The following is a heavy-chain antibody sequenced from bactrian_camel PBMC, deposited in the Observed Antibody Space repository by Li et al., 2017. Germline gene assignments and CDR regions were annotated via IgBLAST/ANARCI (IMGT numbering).Heavy chain of an antibody. V-gene: IGHV3S53*01. CDR2: IPTGGSST. J-gene: IGHJ4*01. CDR3: AGDRPYGAWYMESEYRY. D-gene: IGHD6*01. CDR1: KDALMY. Sequence: VQLVESGGGSAQAGGSLTLSCSASKDALMYMAWFRQAPGQKREAVAAIPTGGSSTMYVDSVKGRFTISRESGKNTVHLQMNSLIPEDTGVYYCAGDRPYGAWYMESEYRYWGRGTQVTVS.